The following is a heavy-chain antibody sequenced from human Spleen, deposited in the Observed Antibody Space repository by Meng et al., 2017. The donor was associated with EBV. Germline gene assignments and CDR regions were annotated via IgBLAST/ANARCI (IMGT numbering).Heavy chain of an antibody. J-gene: IGHJ4*02. D-gene: IGHD6-13*01. CDR3: ARSSRGRNSSWYDY. V-gene: IGHV4-34*01. Sequence: VQRQRWVAGLLKPSETRSLTCVVYGGSFSVSYWSWIRQPPGKGLEWIGEINHGGSTNYNPSLKSRVTISGDTSKNQFSLKLSSVTAADTAVYYCARSSRGRNSSWYDYWGPGTLVTVSS. CDR2: INHGGST. CDR1: GGSFSVSY.